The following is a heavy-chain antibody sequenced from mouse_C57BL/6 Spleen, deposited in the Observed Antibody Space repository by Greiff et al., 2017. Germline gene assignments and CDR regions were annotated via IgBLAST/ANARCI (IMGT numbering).Heavy chain of an antibody. J-gene: IGHJ1*03. CDR2: IDPSDSYT. CDR3: ARRGVGKGWYCDV. CDR1: GYTFTSYW. V-gene: IGHV1-50*01. D-gene: IGHD1-3*01. Sequence: QVQLQQPGAELVKPGASVKLSCKASGYTFTSYWMQWVKQRPGQGLEWIGEIDPSDSYTNYNQKFKGKATLTVDTSSSTAYMQLSSLTSEDSAVYYGARRGVGKGWYCDVWGTGTTVTVSS.